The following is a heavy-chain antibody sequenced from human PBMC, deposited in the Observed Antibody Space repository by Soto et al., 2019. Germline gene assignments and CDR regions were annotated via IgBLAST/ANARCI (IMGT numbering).Heavy chain of an antibody. CDR1: GGSISSGGYY. CDR2: IYNSGST. J-gene: IGHJ6*02. V-gene: IGHV4-31*03. Sequence: SETLSLTCTVSGGSISSGGYYWSWIRQHPGKGLEWIGYIYNSGSTNYNPSLKSRVTISVDTSKNQFPLKLSFVPAADTAVYYCAKMTTVRNYGMDVWGQGTTVTVSS. D-gene: IGHD4-17*01. CDR3: AKMTTVRNYGMDV.